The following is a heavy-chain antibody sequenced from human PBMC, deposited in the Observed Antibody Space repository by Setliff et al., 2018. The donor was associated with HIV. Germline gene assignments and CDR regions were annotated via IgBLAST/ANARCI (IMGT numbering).Heavy chain of an antibody. CDR1: GGSLSGYH. D-gene: IGHD5-12*01. CDR3: ARGAPRGRLRFPNWFDP. V-gene: IGHV4-34*01. CDR2: INHSGST. Sequence: SETLSLTCAVYGGSLSGYHWSWIRQSPEKGLEWIGEINHSGSTNYNPSLKSRVTMSVDTSKNQCSLKLRSLTAADTAIYYCARGAPRGRLRFPNWFDPWGQGTLVTVSS. J-gene: IGHJ5*02.